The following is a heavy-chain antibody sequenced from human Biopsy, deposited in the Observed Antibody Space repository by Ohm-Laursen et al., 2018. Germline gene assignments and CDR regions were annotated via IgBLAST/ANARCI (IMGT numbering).Heavy chain of an antibody. V-gene: IGHV4-59*01. CDR1: GASIEDYY. Sequence: SETLSLTCTVSGASIEDYYWTWIRQAPGKTLEWIASINYRGNTNYNPSLKSRVTMSVHTSTNQFSLKLTSVTAADTAVYYCARDKTTYCTSTSCDYFGMDVWGQGTTVTVSS. D-gene: IGHD2-2*01. J-gene: IGHJ6*02. CDR2: INYRGNT. CDR3: ARDKTTYCTSTSCDYFGMDV.